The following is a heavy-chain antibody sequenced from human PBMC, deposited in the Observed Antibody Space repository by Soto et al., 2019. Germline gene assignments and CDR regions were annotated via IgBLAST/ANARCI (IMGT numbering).Heavy chain of an antibody. CDR2: ISSSSSTI. V-gene: IGHV3-48*02. D-gene: IGHD3-22*01. CDR1: GFPFSSYI. CDR3: ARDDYYDTSGYLALFDY. J-gene: IGHJ4*02. Sequence: GGSLSLSCAASGFPFSSYIMNWVRQAPGKGLEWVSYISSSSSTIYYADSVKGRFTISRDNAKNSLYLQMNSLRDEDTAVYYCARDDYYDTSGYLALFDYWGQGTLVTVSS.